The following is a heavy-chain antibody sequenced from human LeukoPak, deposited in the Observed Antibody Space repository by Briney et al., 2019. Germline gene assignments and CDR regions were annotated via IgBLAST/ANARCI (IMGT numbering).Heavy chain of an antibody. CDR2: ISGGGGTI. J-gene: IGHJ4*02. CDR1: GFTFSSYE. V-gene: IGHV3-48*03. D-gene: IGHD3-22*01. Sequence: GGSLRLSCAASGFTFSSYEMNWVRQAPGKGLEWGSYISGGGGTIYYVDSVKGRFTISRDNAKSSLYLQMNSLRAEDTAVYYCVRDKYDSSGRFDYWGQGTLVTVSS. CDR3: VRDKYDSSGRFDY.